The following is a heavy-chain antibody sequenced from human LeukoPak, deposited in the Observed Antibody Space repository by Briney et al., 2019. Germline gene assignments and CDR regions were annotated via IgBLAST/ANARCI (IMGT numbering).Heavy chain of an antibody. CDR3: ARSYTHYDFWSGYTYQNYFDP. V-gene: IGHV3-23*01. CDR2: ISGSGGST. CDR1: GFTFSTYA. D-gene: IGHD3-3*01. Sequence: GGSLRLSCAASGFTFSTYAMSWVRQAPGKGLEWVSVISGSGGSTYYADSVKGRFTISRDNSKNTLYLQMNSLRAEDTAVYYCARSYTHYDFWSGYTYQNYFDPWGQGTLVTVSS. J-gene: IGHJ5*02.